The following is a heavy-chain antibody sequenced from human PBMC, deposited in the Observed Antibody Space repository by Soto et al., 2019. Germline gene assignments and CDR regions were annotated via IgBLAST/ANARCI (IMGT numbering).Heavy chain of an antibody. D-gene: IGHD7-27*01. CDR3: ARKAWVRFDY. CDR2: VFHTGNT. Sequence: PSETLSLTCTVSGDSMTRSVWWTWVRQPPGKGLEWIGEVFHTGNTNYNPSLKSRVTMSVDKSTNESSLKVTSVTAADTAIYYCARKAWVRFDYWGQGALVTVSS. J-gene: IGHJ4*02. CDR1: GDSMTRSVW. V-gene: IGHV4-4*02.